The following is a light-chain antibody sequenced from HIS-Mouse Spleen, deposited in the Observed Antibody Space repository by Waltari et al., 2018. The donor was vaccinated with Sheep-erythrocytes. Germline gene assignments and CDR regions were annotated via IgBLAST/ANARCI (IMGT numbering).Light chain of an antibody. CDR2: AAS. CDR1: QSISSY. V-gene: IGKV1-39*01. J-gene: IGKJ4*01. CDR3: QQSYSTPPLA. Sequence: DIQMTQSPYSLSASVGDRVTITCRASQSISSYLNWYQQKPGKAPKLLIYAASSLQSGVPSRFSGSRSGTDFTLTISSLQPEDFATYYCQQSYSTPPLAFGGGTKVAIK.